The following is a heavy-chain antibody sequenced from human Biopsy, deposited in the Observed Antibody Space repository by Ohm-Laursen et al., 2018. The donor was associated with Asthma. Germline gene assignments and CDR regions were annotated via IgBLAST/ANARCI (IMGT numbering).Heavy chain of an antibody. CDR2: ISWNSGNI. CDR3: AKSADYYDSTDYLDF. D-gene: IGHD3-22*01. V-gene: IGHV3-9*01. Sequence: SLRLSCTASGFSFDDCAMHWVRQAPGKGLEWVSSISWNSGNIDYADSVKGRFTISRDNAKSSLYLQMQSLRPEDTAFYYCAKSADYYDSTDYLDFWGRGTLVTVSS. CDR1: GFSFDDCA. J-gene: IGHJ4*01.